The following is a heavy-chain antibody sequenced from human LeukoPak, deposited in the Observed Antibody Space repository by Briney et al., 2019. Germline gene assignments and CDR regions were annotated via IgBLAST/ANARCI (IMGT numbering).Heavy chain of an antibody. CDR3: ARDRGYCTNGVCYYYYMDA. D-gene: IGHD2-8*01. J-gene: IGHJ6*03. CDR2: ISSSSSYI. V-gene: IGHV3-21*01. Sequence: GGSLRLSCAASGFTFSSYAMSWVRQAPGKGLEWVSSISSSSSYIYYADSVKGRFTISRDNAKNSLYLQMNSLRAEDTAVYYCARDRGYCTNGVCYYYYMDAWGKGTTVTVSS. CDR1: GFTFSSYA.